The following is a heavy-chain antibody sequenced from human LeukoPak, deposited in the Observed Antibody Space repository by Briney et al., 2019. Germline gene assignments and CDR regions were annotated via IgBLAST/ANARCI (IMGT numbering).Heavy chain of an antibody. Sequence: GGSLRLSCAASGFTFSKYWMHWVRQTPGGGLVWVARINTDGYTKTYADSVKGRFTISRDNAKNQVYLQMSSLRVEDTAVYYCARGDYGDYFDYWGQGTLVTVSS. J-gene: IGHJ4*02. V-gene: IGHV3-74*01. CDR2: INTDGYTK. D-gene: IGHD4-17*01. CDR3: ARGDYGDYFDY. CDR1: GFTFSKYW.